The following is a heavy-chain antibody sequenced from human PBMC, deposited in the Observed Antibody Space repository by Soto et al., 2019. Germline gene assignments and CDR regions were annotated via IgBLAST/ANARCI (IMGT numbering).Heavy chain of an antibody. V-gene: IGHV3-33*01. D-gene: IGHD6-19*01. J-gene: IGHJ5*02. CDR1: GFTFRNYG. CDR3: ARDSITSGPDLDP. Sequence: GGSLRLSCTASGFTFRNYGMHWVRQAPGKGLEWVAVIWYDGSKKYYADSVEGRFTISRDNSKDTLYLQMNSLRAEDTAVYYCARDSITSGPDLDPWGQGTLVTVSS. CDR2: IWYDGSKK.